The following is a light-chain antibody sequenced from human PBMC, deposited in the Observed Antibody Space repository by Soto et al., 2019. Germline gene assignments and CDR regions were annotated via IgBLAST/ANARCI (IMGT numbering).Light chain of an antibody. CDR1: QPVAKNY. CDR2: GAS. CDR3: QQYASAPLT. Sequence: DIVLTQSPGTLSLSPGERATLSCRGSQPVAKNYLAWYQQQPGQAPRLLIFGASSRATGIPDRFSGSGSGTDFTFTINRLEPEDFAVYYCQQYASAPLTFGGGTKVEIK. J-gene: IGKJ4*01. V-gene: IGKV3-20*01.